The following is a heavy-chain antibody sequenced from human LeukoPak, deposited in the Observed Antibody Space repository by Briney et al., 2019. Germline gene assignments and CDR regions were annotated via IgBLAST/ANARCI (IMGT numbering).Heavy chain of an antibody. Sequence: GGSLRLSCAASGFTFSSYSINWVRQAPGKGLEWVSHITASGTAMFYVDSVKGRFTISRDNAKNSLYFQTNSLRDDDTAVYYCASSGSSRFDYWGQGTLVTVSS. CDR1: GFTFSSYS. V-gene: IGHV3-48*02. CDR2: ITASGTAM. D-gene: IGHD1-26*01. CDR3: ASSGSSRFDY. J-gene: IGHJ4*02.